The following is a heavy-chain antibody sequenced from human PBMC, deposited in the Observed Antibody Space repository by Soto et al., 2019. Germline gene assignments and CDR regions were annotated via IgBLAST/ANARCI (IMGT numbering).Heavy chain of an antibody. D-gene: IGHD4-17*01. CDR1: GYSFTNYW. Sequence: GESLKSSCNGSGYSFTNYWICWVRQMPGKGLEWMGIIYPGDSDTRYSPSFQGQVTISADKSISTAYLQWSSLKASDTAMYYCARRFDDYEYYHHWGQGTLVTVSS. V-gene: IGHV5-51*01. CDR2: IYPGDSDT. J-gene: IGHJ1*01. CDR3: ARRFDDYEYYHH.